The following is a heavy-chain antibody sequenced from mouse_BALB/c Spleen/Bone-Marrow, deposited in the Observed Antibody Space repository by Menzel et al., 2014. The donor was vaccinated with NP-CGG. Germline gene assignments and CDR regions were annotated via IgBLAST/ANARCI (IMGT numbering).Heavy chain of an antibody. J-gene: IGHJ2*01. CDR2: IYPGDGDT. CDR1: GYAFSTYW. Sequence: VQLQQSGAELVRPGSSVKISCKSSGYAFSTYWINWVKQRPGQGLEWIGQIYPGDGDTDFNGKFKGKATLTADRSSNTAYMDFSSLTSEDSAVYFCARGGISVDYWGQGTTLTVSS. V-gene: IGHV1-80*01. CDR3: ARGGISVDY.